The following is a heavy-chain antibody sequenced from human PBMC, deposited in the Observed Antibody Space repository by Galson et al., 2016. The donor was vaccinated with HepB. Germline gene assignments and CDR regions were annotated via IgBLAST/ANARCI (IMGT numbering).Heavy chain of an antibody. D-gene: IGHD3-10*01. V-gene: IGHV3-23*01. CDR2: ITRSGDAT. CDR1: GFSFSNSG. Sequence: SLRLSCAASGFSFSNSGMSWVRQAPGRGPEWVSGITRSGDATHYADFVKGRLTISRDNSKNKLFLQMDSLRAEDTAVYYCAVKRSDFGELSPLDYWGQGTLVTVSS. J-gene: IGHJ4*02. CDR3: AVKRSDFGELSPLDY.